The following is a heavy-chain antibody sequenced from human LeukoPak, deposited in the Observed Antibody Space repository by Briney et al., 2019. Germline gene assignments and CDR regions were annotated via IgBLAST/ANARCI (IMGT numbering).Heavy chain of an antibody. CDR2: IYPGDSDT. D-gene: IGHD6-19*01. J-gene: IGHJ3*02. V-gene: IGHV5-51*01. CDR3: ARPGGSGGTFDAFDI. Sequence: GESLKISCKGSGYSFTSYWIAWVRQMPGKGLEWMGIIYPGDSDTRYSPSFQGQVTISADKSISTAYLQWSSLKASDTAMYYCARPGGSGGTFDAFDIWGQGTMVTVSS. CDR1: GYSFTSYW.